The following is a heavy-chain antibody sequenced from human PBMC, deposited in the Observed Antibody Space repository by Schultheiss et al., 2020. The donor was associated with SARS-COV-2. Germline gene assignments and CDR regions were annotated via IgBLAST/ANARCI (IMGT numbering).Heavy chain of an antibody. Sequence: GGSLRLSCAASGFTFSSYDMHWVRQATGKGLEWVSGISWNSGSIGYADSVKGRFTISRDNAKNSLYLQMNSLRAEDTAVYYCARGEGTAAGDYWGQGTLVTVSS. J-gene: IGHJ4*02. CDR3: ARGEGTAAGDY. D-gene: IGHD6-13*01. CDR1: GFTFSSYD. CDR2: ISWNSGSI. V-gene: IGHV3-9*01.